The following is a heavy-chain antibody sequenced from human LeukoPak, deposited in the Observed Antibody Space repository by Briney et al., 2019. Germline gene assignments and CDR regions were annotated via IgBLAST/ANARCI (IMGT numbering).Heavy chain of an antibody. CDR1: GGSISSSSYY. J-gene: IGHJ5*02. V-gene: IGHV4-39*07. CDR2: IYYSGST. Sequence: SETLSLTCTVSGGSISSSSYYWGWIRQPPGKGLEWIGSIYYSGSTYYNPSLKSRVTISVDTSKNQFSLKLSSVTAADTAVYYCARSIATRHDWFDPWGQGTLVTVSS. D-gene: IGHD6-6*01. CDR3: ARSIATRHDWFDP.